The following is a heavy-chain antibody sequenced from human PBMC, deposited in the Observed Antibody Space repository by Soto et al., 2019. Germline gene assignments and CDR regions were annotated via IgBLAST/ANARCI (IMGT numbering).Heavy chain of an antibody. CDR1: GGTFSSYA. CDR3: ARIRLQYTLVDAFDI. Sequence: SVKVSCKASGGTFSSYAISWVRQAPGQGLEWMGGIIPIFGTANYARKFQGRVTITADKSTSTAYMELSSLRSEDTAVYYCARIRLQYTLVDAFDIWGQGTMVTV. V-gene: IGHV1-69*06. J-gene: IGHJ3*02. D-gene: IGHD4-4*01. CDR2: IIPIFGTA.